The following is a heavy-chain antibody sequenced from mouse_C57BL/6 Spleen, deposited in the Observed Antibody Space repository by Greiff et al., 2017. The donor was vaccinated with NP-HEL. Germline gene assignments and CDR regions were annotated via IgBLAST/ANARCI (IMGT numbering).Heavy chain of an antibody. Sequence: VQLQQSGPELVKPGASVKISCKASGYAFSSSWMNWVKQRPGKVLEWIGRIYPGDGDTNYNGKFKGKATLTADKSSSTAYMQLSSLTSEDSAVYFCATDAMDYWGQGTSVTVSS. V-gene: IGHV1-82*01. J-gene: IGHJ4*01. CDR2: IYPGDGDT. CDR1: GYAFSSSW. CDR3: ATDAMDY.